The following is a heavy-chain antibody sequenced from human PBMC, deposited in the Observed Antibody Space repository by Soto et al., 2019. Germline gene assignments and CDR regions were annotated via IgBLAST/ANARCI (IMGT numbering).Heavy chain of an antibody. V-gene: IGHV1-18*01. Sequence: QVQLGQSGDEVKKTGASVKVSCRASGYTLTNYGISWVRQAPGQGLFWMGWISGHNGNTLYAQHIQGRLTLTIDTSTNTAYMELMSLKIDDTAMYYCVRDWQLSPWCQGTLVTVSS. CDR2: ISGHNGNT. D-gene: IGHD1-1*01. CDR3: VRDWQLSP. J-gene: IGHJ5*02. CDR1: GYTLTNYG.